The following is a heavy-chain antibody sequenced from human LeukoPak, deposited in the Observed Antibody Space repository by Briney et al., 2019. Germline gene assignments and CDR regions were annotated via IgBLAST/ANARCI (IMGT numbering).Heavy chain of an antibody. CDR3: ASGQFWSGYYYDY. V-gene: IGHV3-74*01. D-gene: IGHD3-3*01. J-gene: IGHJ4*02. CDR2: INSDGGSP. CDR1: GFTFSNFW. Sequence: GGSLRLSCAASGFTFSNFWMQWIRQAPGKGLVWVSRINSDGGSPSYADSVKGRFTISRNNAENKLYLQMNSLRAEGTAVYFCASGQFWSGYYYDYWGLGTLVTVSS.